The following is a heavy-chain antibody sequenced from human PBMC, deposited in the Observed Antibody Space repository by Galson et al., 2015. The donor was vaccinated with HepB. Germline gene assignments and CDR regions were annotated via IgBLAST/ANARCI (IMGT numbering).Heavy chain of an antibody. V-gene: IGHV4-39*01. Sequence: ETLSLTCAVSGASTSSNTYYWSWIRQPPGRGLEWIGSIYYTGTTYYNPSLKSRVTISLDTSKNHFSLKLRSVTAADTAVYYCARHVGESGSYGMDVRGQGTTVTVSS. CDR3: ARHVGESGSYGMDV. J-gene: IGHJ6*02. D-gene: IGHD2-15*01. CDR2: IYYTGTT. CDR1: GASTSSNTYY.